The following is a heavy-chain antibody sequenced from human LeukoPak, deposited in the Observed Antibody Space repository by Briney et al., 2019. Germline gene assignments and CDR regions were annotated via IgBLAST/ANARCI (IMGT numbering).Heavy chain of an antibody. CDR2: IYYSGST. V-gene: IGHV4-39*01. CDR1: GGSISSSSYY. J-gene: IGHJ4*02. CDR3: ATPPTLRGTNGVWSY. D-gene: IGHD2-8*01. Sequence: SETLSLTCTVSGGSISSSSYYWGWIRQPPGKGLEWIGSIYYSGSTYYNPSLKSRVTISVDTSKNQFSLKLSSVTAADTVVYYCATPPTLRGTNGVWSYWGQGTLVTVSS.